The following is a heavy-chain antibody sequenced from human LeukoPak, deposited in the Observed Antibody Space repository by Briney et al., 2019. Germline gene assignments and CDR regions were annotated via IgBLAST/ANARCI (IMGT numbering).Heavy chain of an antibody. D-gene: IGHD2-15*01. J-gene: IGHJ4*02. V-gene: IGHV3-30*18. CDR1: GFTFSSYG. CDR3: AKELGYCSGGSCYNIDY. Sequence: GGSLRLSCAASGFTFSSYGMHWVRQAPGKGLEWVAVISYDGSNKYYVDSVKGRFTISRDNSKNTLYLQMNSLRAEDTAVYYCAKELGYCSGGSCYNIDYWGQGTLVTVSS. CDR2: ISYDGSNK.